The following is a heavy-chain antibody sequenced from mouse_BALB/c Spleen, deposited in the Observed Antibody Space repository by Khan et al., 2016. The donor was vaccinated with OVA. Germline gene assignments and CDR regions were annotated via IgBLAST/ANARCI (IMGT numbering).Heavy chain of an antibody. CDR3: ARRTTGYTMDY. D-gene: IGHD2-14*01. Sequence: QVRLQQSGAELARPGASVRMSCKASGYTFTSNTMYWVKQRPGQGLEWIGYINPRSGYTNYNQNFKDKATLTADKSSSTAYMQLSSLTSEDSAVYYCARRTTGYTMDYWGQGTSVTVSS. V-gene: IGHV1-4*01. CDR2: INPRSGYT. J-gene: IGHJ4*01. CDR1: GYTFTSNT.